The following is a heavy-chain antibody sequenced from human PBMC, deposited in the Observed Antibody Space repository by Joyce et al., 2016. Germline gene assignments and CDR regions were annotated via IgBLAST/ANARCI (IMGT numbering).Heavy chain of an antibody. CDR1: GYTFISYY. J-gene: IGHJ4*02. CDR2: INTGAGTT. D-gene: IGHD1-26*01. V-gene: IGHV1-46*01. CDR3: ARDGRPGLGNYFDY. Sequence: QVQLVQSGAEVKKPGASVRVSCKASGYTFISYYVLWVRQAPGQGREWMGIINTGAGTTSYAQKVQDRVTMTRDTSTSTFYMELSSLRSDDTAVYYCARDGRPGLGNYFDYWGQGALVTVSS.